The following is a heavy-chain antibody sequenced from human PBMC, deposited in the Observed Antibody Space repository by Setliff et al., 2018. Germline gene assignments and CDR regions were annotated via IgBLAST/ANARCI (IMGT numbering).Heavy chain of an antibody. Sequence: GASVKVSCKVSGYTLTELSRHWVRQAPGKGLEWMGGFDPEDGETIYAQKFQGRVTMTEDTSTDTAYMELSSLRSEDTAVYYCGSLRHLEDIRSPGIVLLCFGELSKIDYWGQGTLVTVSS. CDR3: GSLRHLEDIRSPGIVLLCFGELSKIDY. D-gene: IGHD3-10*01. J-gene: IGHJ4*02. V-gene: IGHV1-24*01. CDR1: GYTLTELS. CDR2: FDPEDGET.